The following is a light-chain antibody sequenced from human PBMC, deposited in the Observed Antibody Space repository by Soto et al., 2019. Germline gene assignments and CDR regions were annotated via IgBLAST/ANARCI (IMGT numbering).Light chain of an antibody. J-gene: IGKJ4*01. CDR1: QAVSCIP. CDR3: PQPGTSPL. CDR2: GAS. Sequence: EVVLTQSPGTLSLSPGERATLSCRASQAVSCIPLAWSQQKPGQAPRLLIYGASSRATGIADRTSGSASGTHYTLTASRLEPEDFAVYYCPQPGTSPLFGEATQVEIK. V-gene: IGKV3-20*01.